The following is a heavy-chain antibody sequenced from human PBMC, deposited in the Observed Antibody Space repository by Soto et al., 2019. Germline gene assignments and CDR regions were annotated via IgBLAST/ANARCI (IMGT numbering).Heavy chain of an antibody. V-gene: IGHV3-64D*06. J-gene: IGHJ4*02. Sequence: GGSLRFSCSASGFTFTSYAMHWVRQAPGKGLEFVSAISSYGADTYYAASVKGRFAISRDNPKNTLYLQMSSLRAEDTALYYCVKEGYLRSDWYGQFDYWGQGALVTVSS. CDR2: ISSYGADT. CDR1: GFTFTSYA. CDR3: VKEGYLRSDWYGQFDY. D-gene: IGHD6-19*01.